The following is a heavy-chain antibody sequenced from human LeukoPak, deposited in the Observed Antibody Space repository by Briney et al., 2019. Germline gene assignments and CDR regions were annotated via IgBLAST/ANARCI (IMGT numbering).Heavy chain of an antibody. D-gene: IGHD1-26*01. V-gene: IGHV3-23*01. CDR3: GKDPKSGSYYDSFDM. J-gene: IGHJ3*02. CDR2: IRGSGTST. Sequence: GGSLRLSCAASGFTFNNYAMSWVRQAPGKGLEWVSAIRGSGTSTYYADSVKARFTISRDNSKNTLYLQMNSLRAEDTAVYYCGKDPKSGSYYDSFDMWGQGTRVTVSS. CDR1: GFTFNNYA.